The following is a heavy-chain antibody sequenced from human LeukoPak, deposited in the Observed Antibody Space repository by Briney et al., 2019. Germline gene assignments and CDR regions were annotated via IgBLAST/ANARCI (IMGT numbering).Heavy chain of an antibody. D-gene: IGHD6-6*01. CDR2: IHTSGNT. V-gene: IGHV4-4*07. CDR1: GGSISTYY. J-gene: IGHJ4*02. Sequence: KPSETLSLTCTVYGGSISTYYWSWIRQPAGKGLEWIGRIHTSGNTDYNPSLKSRVTMSVDTSKNQFSLKLSSVTAADTAVYYCAREGSMTARPFVSIDYWGQGTLVTISS. CDR3: AREGSMTARPFVSIDY.